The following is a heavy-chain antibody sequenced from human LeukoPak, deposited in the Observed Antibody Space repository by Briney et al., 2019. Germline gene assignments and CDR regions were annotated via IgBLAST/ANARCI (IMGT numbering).Heavy chain of an antibody. V-gene: IGHV3-23*01. D-gene: IGHD2-15*01. CDR3: ARPRSAGAGYYFDS. Sequence: GGSLRLSCTASEFIFSDFAMSWVRQAPGKGLEWVSTISASGLRTYFADSVQGRFTISRDNPNNTLSLHMSRLRARDTALYYCARPRSAGAGYYFDSWGQGTLVAVSS. CDR2: ISASGLRT. CDR1: EFIFSDFA. J-gene: IGHJ4*02.